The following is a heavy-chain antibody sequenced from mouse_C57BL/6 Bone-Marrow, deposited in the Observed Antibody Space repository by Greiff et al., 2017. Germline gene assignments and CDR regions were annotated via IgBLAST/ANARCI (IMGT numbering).Heavy chain of an antibody. CDR1: GYSFTDHT. V-gene: IGHV1-78*01. CDR2: IYPRDGST. D-gene: IGHD1-1*01. CDR3: ARVNYGSSYAMDY. Sequence: VQLQQSDPELVKPGASVKISCKVSGYSFTDHTIHWMKQRPEPGLEWIGYIYPRDGSTTYNEKFKVKATLTADKSSSTAYMQLNSLTSEYSAVYFCARVNYGSSYAMDYWGQGTSVTVSS. J-gene: IGHJ4*01.